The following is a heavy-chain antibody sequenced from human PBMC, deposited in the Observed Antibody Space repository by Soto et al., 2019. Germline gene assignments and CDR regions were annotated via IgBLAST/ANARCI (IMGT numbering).Heavy chain of an antibody. J-gene: IGHJ4*02. D-gene: IGHD6-19*01. CDR2: TYYRSKWYN. CDR3: ARELTEAVAGPYFDY. CDR1: GDSVSSNSAA. V-gene: IGHV6-1*01. Sequence: PSQTLSLTCAISGDSVSSNSAAWNWIRQSPSRGLEWLGRTYYRSKWYNDYAVSVKSRITINPDTSKNQCSLQLNSVTPEDTAVYYCARELTEAVAGPYFDYWGQGTLVTVSS.